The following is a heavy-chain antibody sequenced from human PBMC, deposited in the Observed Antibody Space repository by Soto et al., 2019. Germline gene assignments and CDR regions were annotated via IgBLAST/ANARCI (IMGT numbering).Heavy chain of an antibody. CDR2: ISYDGRKK. J-gene: IGHJ4*02. CDR3: AKGVGGYCSDGSCYGGFDD. Sequence: QVQLVESGGGVVQPGRSLRLSCAASGFIFSSYGMHWVRQAPGKGLEWVAVISYDGRKKYYLDSVKGRFTISRDDSENTLYLQMNSLRAEDTAVYYCAKGVGGYCSDGSCYGGFDDWGQGTLVTVSS. CDR1: GFIFSSYG. V-gene: IGHV3-30*18. D-gene: IGHD2-15*01.